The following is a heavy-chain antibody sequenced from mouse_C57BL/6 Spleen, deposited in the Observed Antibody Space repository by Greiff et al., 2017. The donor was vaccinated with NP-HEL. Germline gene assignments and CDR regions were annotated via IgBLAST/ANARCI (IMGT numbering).Heavy chain of an antibody. CDR2: INPYNGGT. CDR3: ARELGYGNERGYYAMDY. V-gene: IGHV1-19*01. D-gene: IGHD2-1*01. J-gene: IGHJ4*01. Sequence: VQLQQSGPVLVKPGASVKMSCKASGYTFTDYYMNWVKQSHGKSLEWIGVINPYNGGTSYNQKFKGKATLTVDKSSSTAYMELNSLTSEDSAVYYCARELGYGNERGYYAMDYWGQGTSVTVSS. CDR1: GYTFTDYY.